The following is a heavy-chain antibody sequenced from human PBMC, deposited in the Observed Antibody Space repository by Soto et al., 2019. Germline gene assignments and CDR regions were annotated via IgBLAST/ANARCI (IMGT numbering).Heavy chain of an antibody. D-gene: IGHD3-10*01. CDR1: GGTFSSYA. J-gene: IGHJ4*02. CDR2: IIPIFGTA. Sequence: QVQLVQSGAEVKKPGSSVKVTCKASGGTFSSYAISWVRQAPGQGLEWMGGIIPIFGTANYAQKFQGRVTTTADESTNTAYMELSSLRSEDTAVYYCARWMPRGDGYNHFDYWGQGTLVTVSS. CDR3: ARWMPRGDGYNHFDY. V-gene: IGHV1-69*12.